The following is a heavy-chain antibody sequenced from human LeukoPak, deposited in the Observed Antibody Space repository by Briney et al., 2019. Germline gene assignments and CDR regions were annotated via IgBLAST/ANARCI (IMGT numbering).Heavy chain of an antibody. CDR3: ARFTYSSSPLRGYYFDY. V-gene: IGHV3-30*04. Sequence: GGSLRLSCAASGFTFSSYAMHWVRQAPGKGLEWVAVISYDGSNKYYADSVKGRFTISRDNSKNTLYLQMNSLRAEDTAVYYCARFTYSSSPLRGYYFDYWGQGTLVTVSS. J-gene: IGHJ4*02. CDR2: ISYDGSNK. D-gene: IGHD6-13*01. CDR1: GFTFSSYA.